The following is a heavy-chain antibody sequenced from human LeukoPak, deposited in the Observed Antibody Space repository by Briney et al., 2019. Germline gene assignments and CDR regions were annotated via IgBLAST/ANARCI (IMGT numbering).Heavy chain of an antibody. J-gene: IGHJ4*02. CDR2: IYYSGST. D-gene: IGHD4-11*01. Sequence: SETLSLTCTVSGGSISSGDYYWSWIRQPPGKGLEWIGYIYYSGSTYYNPSLKSRVTISVDTSKDQFSLKLSSVTAADTAVYYCARQTRNSNYDYWGQGTLVTVSS. V-gene: IGHV4-30-4*08. CDR3: ARQTRNSNYDY. CDR1: GGSISSGDYY.